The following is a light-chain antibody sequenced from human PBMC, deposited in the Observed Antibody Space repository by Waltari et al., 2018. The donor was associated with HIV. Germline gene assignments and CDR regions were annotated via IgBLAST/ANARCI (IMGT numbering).Light chain of an antibody. CDR2: YDD. CDR3: QVWHSGSDCVI. CDR1: NIGSQS. Sequence: YVLTQSPSVSVAPGETARITCEGDNIGSQSVHWYQQKPGQAPVLVIYYDDDRASGIPERFSGSNSGNTATLTINRIEAGDEADYFCQVWHSGSDCVIFGGGTKLTVL. J-gene: IGLJ2*01. V-gene: IGLV3-21*04.